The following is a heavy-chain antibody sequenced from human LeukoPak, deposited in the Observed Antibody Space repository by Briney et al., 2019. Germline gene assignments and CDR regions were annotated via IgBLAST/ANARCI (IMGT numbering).Heavy chain of an antibody. J-gene: IGHJ4*02. CDR3: ARGVYYGSGSYYNYYFDY. V-gene: IGHV4-34*01. CDR1: GGSISSYY. D-gene: IGHD3-10*01. Sequence: KTSEALSLTCTVSGGSISSYYWSWIRQPPGKGLEWIGEINHSGSTNYNPSLKSRVTISVDTSKNQFSLKLSSVAAADTAVYYCARGVYYGSGSYYNYYFDYWGQGTLVTVSS. CDR2: INHSGST.